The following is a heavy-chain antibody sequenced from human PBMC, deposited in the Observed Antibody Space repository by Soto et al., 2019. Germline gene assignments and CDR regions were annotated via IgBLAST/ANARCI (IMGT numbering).Heavy chain of an antibody. CDR1: GYSISSGSY. D-gene: IGHD6-19*01. J-gene: IGHJ4*01. Sequence: SETLSLTCTVSGYSISSGSYWGWIRQPPGKGPEWIASIYHGGATFYNPSLKSRVTVSVDKSNNQFSLKLRSVTAADTAVYYCAKDHVMVVAGSTFDYWGRGTLVTVSS. V-gene: IGHV4-38-2*02. CDR2: IYHGGAT. CDR3: AKDHVMVVAGSTFDY.